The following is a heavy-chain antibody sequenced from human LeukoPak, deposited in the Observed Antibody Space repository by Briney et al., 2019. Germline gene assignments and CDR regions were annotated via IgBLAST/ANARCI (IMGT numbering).Heavy chain of an antibody. CDR2: INHSGTT. CDR3: ARGYWYFDP. Sequence: SETLCLTRAVYRGSLCVDYGCSSPDPPRRGRGCGGEINHSGTTNYNPSLKSRATISVDTSKCQFSLQLSSVTAADTAVYCCARGYWYFDPSGRGTLVTVSS. J-gene: IGHJ2*01. V-gene: IGHV4-34*01. CDR1: RGSLCVDY.